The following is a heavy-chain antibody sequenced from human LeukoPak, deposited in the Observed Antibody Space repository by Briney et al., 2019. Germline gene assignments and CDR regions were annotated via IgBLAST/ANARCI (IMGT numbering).Heavy chain of an antibody. J-gene: IGHJ4*02. Sequence: ASVKVSCKVSGYTLTELSMHWVRQAPGKGLEWMGGFDPEDGETIYAQKFQGRVTMTEDTSTDTAYMELSSLRSEDTAAYYCATQLFTRYYYDSSGYYYWGQGTLVTVSS. CDR2: FDPEDGET. CDR1: GYTLTELS. CDR3: ATQLFTRYYYDSSGYYY. V-gene: IGHV1-24*01. D-gene: IGHD3-22*01.